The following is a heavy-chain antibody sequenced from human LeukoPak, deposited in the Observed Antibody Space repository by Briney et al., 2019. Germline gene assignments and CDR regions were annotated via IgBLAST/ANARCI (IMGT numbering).Heavy chain of an antibody. V-gene: IGHV1-2*02. CDR3: ARDIADTAMVYYFDY. D-gene: IGHD5-18*01. J-gene: IGHJ4*02. CDR2: IHPNSGGT. Sequence: GASVKVSCKASGYTFTGYYMHWVRQALGQGLEWMGWIHPNSGGTKYAQMLQGRVPMTRDTSINTAYMEVSRLRSDDTAVYYCARDIADTAMVYYFDYWGQGTLVTVSS. CDR1: GYTFTGYY.